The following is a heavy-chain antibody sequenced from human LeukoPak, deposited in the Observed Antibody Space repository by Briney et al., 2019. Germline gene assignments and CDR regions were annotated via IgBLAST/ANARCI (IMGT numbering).Heavy chain of an antibody. D-gene: IGHD1-14*01. CDR3: AKATGYLL. Sequence: GGSLRLSCVASGITFSSYSMNWVRQAPGKGLEWVSYISSFSGTINYADSVKGRFTISRDDSENTLYLQMNSLRAEDTAVYYCAKATGYLLWGQGTLVTVSS. CDR2: ISSFSGTI. CDR1: GITFSSYS. V-gene: IGHV3-48*04. J-gene: IGHJ4*02.